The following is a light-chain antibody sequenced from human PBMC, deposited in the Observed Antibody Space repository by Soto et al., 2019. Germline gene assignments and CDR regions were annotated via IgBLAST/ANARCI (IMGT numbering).Light chain of an antibody. V-gene: IGKV3-11*01. CDR1: QSVSSY. CDR2: DAS. J-gene: IGKJ3*01. Sequence: EIVLTQSPATLSLSPGERTTLYCRASQSVSSYLACYQQKPGQAPRLLIYDASNRATGNPARFSGSGSRTHFPVTISGLDPEDLAVYYCQQRSNWSFTFRPETKVDIK. CDR3: QQRSNWSFT.